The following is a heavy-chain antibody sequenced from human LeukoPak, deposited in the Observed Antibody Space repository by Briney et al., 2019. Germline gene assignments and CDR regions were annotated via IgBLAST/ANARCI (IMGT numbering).Heavy chain of an antibody. Sequence: ASLKVSSKASGDTFTVYYMHWVRQAPGQGLEWMGWINPNSGGTNYAQKFQGRVTMTRDTSISTAYMELSRLRSDDTAVYYCARALSLSYGMDVWGQGTTVTVSS. D-gene: IGHD3-16*01. J-gene: IGHJ6*02. CDR2: INPNSGGT. CDR3: ARALSLSYGMDV. V-gene: IGHV1-2*02. CDR1: GDTFTVYY.